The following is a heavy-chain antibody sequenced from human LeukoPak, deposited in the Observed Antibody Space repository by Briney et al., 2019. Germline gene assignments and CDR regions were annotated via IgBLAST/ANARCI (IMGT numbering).Heavy chain of an antibody. V-gene: IGHV3-11*01. CDR1: GITFSNYA. CDR3: AKDLFYDGSCFDY. CDR2: ISRSGSTI. J-gene: IGHJ4*02. D-gene: IGHD1-26*01. Sequence: GGSLRLSCAASGITFSNYAMSWIRQAPGKGLEWVSYISRSGSTIYYADSVKGRFTISRDNAKNSLYLQMNSLRAEDTALYYCAKDLFYDGSCFDYWGQGTLVTVSS.